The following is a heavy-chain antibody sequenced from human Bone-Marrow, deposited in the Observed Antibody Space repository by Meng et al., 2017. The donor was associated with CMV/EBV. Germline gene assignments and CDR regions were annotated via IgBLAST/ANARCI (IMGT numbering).Heavy chain of an antibody. V-gene: IGHV3-21*04. CDR2: ISSSSSYI. Sequence: GESLKISCAASGFTFSSYSMNWVRQAPGKGLEWVSSISSSSSYIYYADSVKGRFTISRDNAKNSLYLQMNSLRAEDTAVYYCATSGGWEGNYFDCWGQGTLVTVSS. D-gene: IGHD1-26*01. CDR3: ATSGGWEGNYFDC. CDR1: GFTFSSYS. J-gene: IGHJ4*02.